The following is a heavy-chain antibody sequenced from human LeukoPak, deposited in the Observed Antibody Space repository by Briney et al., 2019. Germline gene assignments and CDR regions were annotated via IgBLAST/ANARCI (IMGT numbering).Heavy chain of an antibody. CDR1: RSSVDNYA. V-gene: IGHV3-23*01. Sequence: GASLRLSCAVSRSSVDNYAMSWVRQDPGKGLEWVSVISGGATYYADSVKGRFIISRDNSKNTLHLQMNSLRADDTAVYYCAKRAAHYYGLDVWGQGTTVTVSS. D-gene: IGHD6-13*01. CDR2: ISGGAT. CDR3: AKRAAHYYGLDV. J-gene: IGHJ6*02.